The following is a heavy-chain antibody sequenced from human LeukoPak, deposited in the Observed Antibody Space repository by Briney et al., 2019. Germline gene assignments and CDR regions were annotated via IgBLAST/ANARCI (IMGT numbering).Heavy chain of an antibody. Sequence: GSLRLSCAASGFTFSSYVMSWVRQAPGKGLEWVANIKQDGSERYYVDSVKGRFTTSRDNAKNSLFLQVNSLRAEDTAVYYCATRRYSSGFDYWGQGTLVTVSS. V-gene: IGHV3-7*01. CDR2: IKQDGSER. CDR1: GFTFSSYV. J-gene: IGHJ4*02. CDR3: ATRRYSSGFDY. D-gene: IGHD6-19*01.